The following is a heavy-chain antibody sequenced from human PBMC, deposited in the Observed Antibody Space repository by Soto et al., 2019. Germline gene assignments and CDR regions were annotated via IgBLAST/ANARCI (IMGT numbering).Heavy chain of an antibody. J-gene: IGHJ4*02. Sequence: PGGSLRLSCAASGFTFSSYAMSWVRQAPGKGLEWVSAISGSGGSTYYADSVKGRFTISRDNSKNTLYLQMNSLRAEDTAVYYCAKEYCSSTSCYRPLGLDYWGQGTLVTVST. CDR2: ISGSGGST. CDR1: GFTFSSYA. D-gene: IGHD2-2*01. V-gene: IGHV3-23*01. CDR3: AKEYCSSTSCYRPLGLDY.